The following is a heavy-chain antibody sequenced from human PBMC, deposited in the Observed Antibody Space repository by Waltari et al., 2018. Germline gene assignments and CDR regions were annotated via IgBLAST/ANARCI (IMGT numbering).Heavy chain of an antibody. V-gene: IGHV4-39*07. D-gene: IGHD3-3*01. J-gene: IGHJ4*02. CDR3: ARVRGLYDFWSGYNYFDY. CDR2: IYYSGST. CDR1: DGSIISSRYY. Sequence: QLQLQESGPGLVKPSETLSITCTFSDGSIISSRYYWGWIRHPPGRGLEWIGGIYYSGSTYYNPSLKSRVTISVDTSKNQFSMKLSSVTAADTAVYYCARVRGLYDFWSGYNYFDYWGQGTLVTVSS.